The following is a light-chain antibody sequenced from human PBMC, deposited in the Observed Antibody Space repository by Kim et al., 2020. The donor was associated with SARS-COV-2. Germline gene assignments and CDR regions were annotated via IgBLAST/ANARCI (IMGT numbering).Light chain of an antibody. CDR1: NIGNKN. CDR3: QVWDSSIGV. J-gene: IGLJ2*01. V-gene: IGLV3-9*01. Sequence: SYELTQPLSVSVALGQTARITCGGNNIGNKNVHWYQQTPGQAPILVIYRDTNRPSGIPERFSGSNSGNTANLTISRAQAGDESDYYCQVWDSSIGVFCGGTQLTVL. CDR2: RDT.